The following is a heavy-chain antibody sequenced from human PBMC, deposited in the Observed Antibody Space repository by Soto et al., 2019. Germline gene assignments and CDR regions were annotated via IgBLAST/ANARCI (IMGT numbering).Heavy chain of an antibody. V-gene: IGHV1-69*01. D-gene: IGHD5-12*01. CDR3: AREVATRKAHYYYYGMDV. Sequence: VSCKASGGTFSSYAISWVRQAPGQGLEWMGGIIPIFGTANYAQKFQGRVTITADESTSTAYMELSSLRSEDTAVYYCAREVATRKAHYYYYGMDVWGQGTTVTVSS. CDR1: GGTFSSYA. CDR2: IIPIFGTA. J-gene: IGHJ6*02.